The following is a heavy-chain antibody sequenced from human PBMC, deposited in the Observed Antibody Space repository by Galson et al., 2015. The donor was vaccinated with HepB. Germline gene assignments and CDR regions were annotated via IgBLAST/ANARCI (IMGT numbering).Heavy chain of an antibody. CDR3: ARWVVRQKNFDY. J-gene: IGHJ4*02. CDR2: ISYDGSNK. Sequence: SLRLSCAASGFTFSSYAMHWVRQAPGKGLEWVAVISYDGSNKYYADSVKGRFTISRDNSKNTLYLQMNSLRAEDTAVYYCARWVVRQKNFDYWGQGTLVTVSS. V-gene: IGHV3-30-3*01. CDR1: GFTFSSYA. D-gene: IGHD2-2*01.